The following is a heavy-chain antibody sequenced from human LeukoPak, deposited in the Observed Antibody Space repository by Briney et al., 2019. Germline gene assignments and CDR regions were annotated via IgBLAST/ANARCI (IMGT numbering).Heavy chain of an antibody. CDR3: ASYGDYAGFYYGMDV. Sequence: ASVKVSCKASGNTFTSYGISWVRQAPGQGLERMGWISAYNGNTNYAQKLQGRVTMTTDTSTSTAYMELRSLRSDDTAVYYCASYGDYAGFYYGMDVWGQGTTVTVSS. D-gene: IGHD4-17*01. CDR1: GNTFTSYG. CDR2: ISAYNGNT. J-gene: IGHJ6*02. V-gene: IGHV1-18*01.